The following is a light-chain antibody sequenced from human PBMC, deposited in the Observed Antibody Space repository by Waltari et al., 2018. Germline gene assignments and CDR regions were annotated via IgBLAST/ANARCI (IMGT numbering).Light chain of an antibody. CDR2: WAA. J-gene: IGKJ4*01. Sequence: DIVMTQSPDSLAVSLGERATINCKSSQSILYRSSNRNALAWYQQKPGQPPKLLFFWAATRESGAPDRLSVSGSGTDFTLTISSLQAEDVAVYYCQQYYNAPLTFGGGTKVEIK. CDR1: QSILYRSSNRNA. V-gene: IGKV4-1*01. CDR3: QQYYNAPLT.